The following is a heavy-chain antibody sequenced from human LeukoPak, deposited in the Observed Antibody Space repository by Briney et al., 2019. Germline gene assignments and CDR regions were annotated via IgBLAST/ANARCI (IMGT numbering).Heavy chain of an antibody. V-gene: IGHV3-30*02. CDR1: GFTFSSYG. CDR2: IRYDGSNK. J-gene: IGHJ4*02. CDR3: ARVGYSGWNLEY. D-gene: IGHD5-12*01. Sequence: PGGSLRLSCAASGFTFSSYGMHWVRQAPGKGLEWVAFIRYDGSNKYYVDSVKGRFTISRDNSKNTLYLHMNSLRAEDTAVYYCARVGYSGWNLEYWGQGTLVTVSS.